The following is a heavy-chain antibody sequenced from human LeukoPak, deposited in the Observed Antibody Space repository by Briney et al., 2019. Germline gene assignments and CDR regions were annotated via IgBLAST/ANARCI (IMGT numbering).Heavy chain of an antibody. CDR3: AKVAGLAARTPYYFDY. V-gene: IGHV3-23*01. J-gene: IGHJ4*02. CDR1: GFTFSSYA. D-gene: IGHD6-6*01. Sequence: GTSLRLSCAASGFTFSSYAMSWVRQAPGKGLEWVSAISGSGGSTYYADSVKGRFTISRDNSKNTLYLQMNSLRAEDTAVYYCAKVAGLAARTPYYFDYWGQGTLVTVSS. CDR2: ISGSGGST.